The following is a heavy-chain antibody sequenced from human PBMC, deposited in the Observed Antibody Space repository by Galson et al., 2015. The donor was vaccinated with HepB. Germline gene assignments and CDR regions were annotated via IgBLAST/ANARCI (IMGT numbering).Heavy chain of an antibody. D-gene: IGHD2-15*01. CDR1: GFTFSTFA. Sequence: SLRLSCAASGFTFSTFAMGWVRQAPGKGLGWVSSISSSSSYIYYADSVKGRFTISRDNVKNSLYLQMNSLRAEDTAVYYCARGSAVVVGYFDYWGQGTLVTVSS. V-gene: IGHV3-21*01. CDR3: ARGSAVVVGYFDY. J-gene: IGHJ4*02. CDR2: ISSSSSYI.